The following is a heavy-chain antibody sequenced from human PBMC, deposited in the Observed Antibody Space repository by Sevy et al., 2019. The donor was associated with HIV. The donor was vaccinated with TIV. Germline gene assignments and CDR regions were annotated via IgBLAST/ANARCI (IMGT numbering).Heavy chain of an antibody. CDR3: AADRGARRNGWSHDFGY. Sequence: ASVKVSCKASGFTFTSSAVQWVRQARGQRLEWIGWIVVGSGNTNYAQKFQVRVTITRDMSTSTAYMELSSLRSEDTAVYYCAADRGARRNGWSHDFGYWGEGTLVTVSS. CDR1: GFTFTSSA. J-gene: IGHJ4*02. CDR2: IVVGSGNT. V-gene: IGHV1-58*01. D-gene: IGHD6-19*01.